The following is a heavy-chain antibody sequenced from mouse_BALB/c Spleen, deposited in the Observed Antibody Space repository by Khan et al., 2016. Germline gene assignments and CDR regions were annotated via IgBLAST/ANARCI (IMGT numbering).Heavy chain of an antibody. Sequence: VQLQESGAELMKPGASVKISCKATGYTFSSYWIEWVKQRPGQGLEWIGEILPGSGSPNYSEKFKGKATLTAETSSNTAYMQLSSLTSEDSAVYYWARMGLNYRSDYYAMDCCDQATSVTVSS. D-gene: IGHD2-14*01. CDR2: ILPGSGSP. CDR1: GYTFSSYW. CDR3: ARMGLNYRSDYYAMDC. V-gene: IGHV1-9*01. J-gene: IGHJ4*01.